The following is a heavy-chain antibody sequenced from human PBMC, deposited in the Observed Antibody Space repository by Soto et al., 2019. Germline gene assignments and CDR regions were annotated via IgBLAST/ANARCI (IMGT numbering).Heavy chain of an antibody. V-gene: IGHV2-5*02. D-gene: IGHD4-17*01. J-gene: IGHJ4*02. CDR3: AHSPYGDYPIDY. Sequence: QITLKESGPTLVKPTQTLTLTCTFSGFSLNTSGVGVGWIRQPPGKALEWLALIYWDDDKRYSPSLKSRLTITKDTTKNHVVLTMTNMDPVDTGTYYCAHSPYGDYPIDYWGQGTLVTVSS. CDR2: IYWDDDK. CDR1: GFSLNTSGVG.